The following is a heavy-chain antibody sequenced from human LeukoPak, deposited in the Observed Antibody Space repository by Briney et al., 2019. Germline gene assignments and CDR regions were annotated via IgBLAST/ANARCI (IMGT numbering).Heavy chain of an antibody. CDR2: INHSGNT. J-gene: IGHJ5*02. D-gene: IGHD3-3*01. Sequence: PSETLSLTCAVYGGSFSGYYWTWIRQPPGKGLEWIGEINHSGNTNYNPSLKSRVAISVDTSKNQFSLKLSSVTAADTAVYYCARGLRFLTNWFDPWGQGTLVTVSS. V-gene: IGHV4-34*01. CDR1: GGSFSGYY. CDR3: ARGLRFLTNWFDP.